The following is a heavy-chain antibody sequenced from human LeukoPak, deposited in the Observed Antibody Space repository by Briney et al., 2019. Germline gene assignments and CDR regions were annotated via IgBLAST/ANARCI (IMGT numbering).Heavy chain of an antibody. J-gene: IGHJ4*02. D-gene: IGHD3-22*01. V-gene: IGHV3-21*01. Sequence: GGSLRLSCAAPGVTFSSYSMNWVRQAPGKGLEWVSSISSSSSYIYYADSVKGRFTISRDNAKNSLYLQMNSLRAEDTAVYYCARSRYYESMGQGYWVQGTLVAVSS. CDR3: ARSRYYESMGQGY. CDR2: ISSSSSYI. CDR1: GVTFSSYS.